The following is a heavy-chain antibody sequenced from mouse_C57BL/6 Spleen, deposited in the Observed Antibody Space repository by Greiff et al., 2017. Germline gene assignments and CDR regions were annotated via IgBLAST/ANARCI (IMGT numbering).Heavy chain of an antibody. V-gene: IGHV5-17*01. CDR3: ARGDGYYDWYFDV. CDR1: GFTFSDYG. D-gene: IGHD2-3*01. J-gene: IGHJ1*03. CDR2: ISSGSSTI. Sequence: EVHLVESGGGLVKPGGSLKLSCAASGFTFSDYGMHWVRQAPEKGLEWVAYISSGSSTIYYADTVKGRFTISRDNAKNTLFLQMTSLRSEDTAMYYCARGDGYYDWYFDVWGTGTTVTVSS.